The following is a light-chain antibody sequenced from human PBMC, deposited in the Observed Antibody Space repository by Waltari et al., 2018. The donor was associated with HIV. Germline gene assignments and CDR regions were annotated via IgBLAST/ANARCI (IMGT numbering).Light chain of an antibody. Sequence: QLVLTQSPSASASLGASVKLTCTLSSCHSTYAIAWHQQQPEKGPRYLMKVNSDGSHSKGDGIPDRFSGSSSGSERYLIIASLQSEDEADYYCQTWGTGIRVFGGGTKLTVL. CDR1: SCHSTYA. CDR3: QTWGTGIRV. CDR2: VNSDGSH. V-gene: IGLV4-69*01. J-gene: IGLJ3*02.